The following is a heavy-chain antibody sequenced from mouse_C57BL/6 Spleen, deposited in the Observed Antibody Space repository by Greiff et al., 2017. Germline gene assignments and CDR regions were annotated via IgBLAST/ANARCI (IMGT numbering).Heavy chain of an antibody. Sequence: QVQLQQPGAELVMPGASVKLSCKASGYTFTSYWMHWVKQRPGQGLEWIGEIDPSDSYTNYNQKFKGKSTLTVAKSSSTAYLQLSSLTSEDSAVYYCARRGAANWDCYFDVWGTGTTVTVSS. D-gene: IGHD4-1*01. CDR2: IDPSDSYT. CDR1: GYTFTSYW. CDR3: ARRGAANWDCYFDV. V-gene: IGHV1-69*01. J-gene: IGHJ1*03.